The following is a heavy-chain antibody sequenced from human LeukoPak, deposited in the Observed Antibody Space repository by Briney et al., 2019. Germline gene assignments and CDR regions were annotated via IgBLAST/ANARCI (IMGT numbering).Heavy chain of an antibody. V-gene: IGHV4-34*01. Sequence: SETLSLTCAVYGGSFSGYYWSWIRQPPGKGLEWIGEINHSGSTNYNPSLKSRVTISVDTSKNQFSLKLSSVTAADTAVYYCARGYCSGGSCRRVYNWIDPWGQGTLVTVSS. D-gene: IGHD2-15*01. CDR1: GGSFSGYY. CDR3: ARGYCSGGSCRRVYNWIDP. J-gene: IGHJ5*02. CDR2: INHSGST.